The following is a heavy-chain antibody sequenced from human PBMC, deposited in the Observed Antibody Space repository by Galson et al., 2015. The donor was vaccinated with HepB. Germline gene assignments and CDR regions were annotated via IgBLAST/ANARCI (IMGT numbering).Heavy chain of an antibody. J-gene: IGHJ5*02. V-gene: IGHV1-2*06. CDR1: GYTFTAYY. CDR3: ARDYDFWSGYFET. CDR2: INPKSGVT. D-gene: IGHD3-3*01. Sequence: SVKVSCKASGYTFTAYYIHWVRQAPGQGLEWMGRINPKSGVTNYTQQFQGRVTMTRDMSISTAYMELSRLRSDDTAVYFCARDYDFWSGYFETWGQGTLVTVSS.